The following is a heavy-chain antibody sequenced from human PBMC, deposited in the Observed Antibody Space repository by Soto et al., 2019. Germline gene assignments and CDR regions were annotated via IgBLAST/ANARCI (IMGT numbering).Heavy chain of an antibody. J-gene: IGHJ4*02. CDR2: IKMDASEK. V-gene: IGHV3-7*01. Sequence: GGALRLSCAASGFTFGSYWMSWVRQAPGKGLEWLTTIKMDASEKKYVDSVKGRFTMSRDNAKNSLYLQMNSLRAEDTAVYYCARGWVDTAMVGYWGQGTLVTVSS. CDR3: ARGWVDTAMVGY. D-gene: IGHD5-18*01. CDR1: GFTFGSYW.